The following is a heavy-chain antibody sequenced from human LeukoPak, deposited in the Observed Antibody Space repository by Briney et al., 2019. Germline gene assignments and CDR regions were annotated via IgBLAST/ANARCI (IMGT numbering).Heavy chain of an antibody. CDR3: ARDKSYCRGGTCYSD. V-gene: IGHV4-4*02. J-gene: IGHJ4*02. CDR2: INHSGST. Sequence: SGTLSLTCAVSGGSISSSNWWSWVRQPLGKGLEWIGEINHSGSTNYNPSPKSRVTISIDKSKNQFSLTLSSVTTADTAVYHCARDKSYCRGGTCYSDWGQGTLVTVSS. D-gene: IGHD2-15*01. CDR1: GGSISSSNW.